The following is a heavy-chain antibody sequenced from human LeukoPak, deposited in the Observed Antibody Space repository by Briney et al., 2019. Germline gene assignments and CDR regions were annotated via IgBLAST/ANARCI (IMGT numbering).Heavy chain of an antibody. Sequence: GGSLRLSRSASGFTSSNYAMNWVRPAPGKRREGVSSISVSGADTYYADSVKGPFTISRDKSKNTVYLQMNSLRAEDTALYYCVRDRGGRDSFNIWRQGTMVTVCS. CDR3: VRDRGGRDSFNI. D-gene: IGHD2-15*01. V-gene: IGHV3-23*01. CDR1: GFTSSNYA. CDR2: ISVSGADT. J-gene: IGHJ3*02.